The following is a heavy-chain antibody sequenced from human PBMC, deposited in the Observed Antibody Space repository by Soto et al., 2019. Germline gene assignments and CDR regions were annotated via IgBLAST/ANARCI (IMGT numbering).Heavy chain of an antibody. CDR2: FSGSDSAT. Sequence: EVQLLDSGGGWVQPGGSLRLSCAASGITFNSYIISWVRQAPGRGLEWVSSFSGSDSATYYAESVQGRFTVSRDKSKNTLFLQLNSLRAEDTAVYYCAKTYLSDGDYRLWGQGTLVTVSS. D-gene: IGHD4-17*01. CDR1: GITFNSYI. J-gene: IGHJ4*02. V-gene: IGHV3-23*01. CDR3: AKTYLSDGDYRL.